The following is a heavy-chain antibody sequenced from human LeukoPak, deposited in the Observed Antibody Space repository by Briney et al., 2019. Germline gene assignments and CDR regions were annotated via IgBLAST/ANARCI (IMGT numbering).Heavy chain of an antibody. CDR2: IIPILGIA. V-gene: IGHV1-69*02. CDR3: ARAVVVPAATDYYYYMDV. Sequence: GASVKVSCKASGGTFSSYTISWVRQAPGQGLEWMGRIIPILGIANYAQKFQGRVTITADKSTSTAYMELSSLRSEDTAVYYCARAVVVPAATDYYYYMDVWGKGTTVTVSS. D-gene: IGHD2-2*01. CDR1: GGTFSSYT. J-gene: IGHJ6*03.